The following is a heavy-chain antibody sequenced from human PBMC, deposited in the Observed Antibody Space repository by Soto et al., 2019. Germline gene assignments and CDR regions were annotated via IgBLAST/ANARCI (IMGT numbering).Heavy chain of an antibody. Sequence: SETLSLTCTVPGGSVSSSSYYWGWVRQPPGKGLEWIGSVYYSGSTYYNPSLESRVTISVDKSKNQFSLKLMSLSAADTSVYYCGRLEGLATISYYFDYWGQGALVTVSS. CDR3: GRLEGLATISYYFDY. D-gene: IGHD3-9*01. CDR2: VYYSGST. J-gene: IGHJ4*02. V-gene: IGHV4-39*01. CDR1: GGSVSSSSYY.